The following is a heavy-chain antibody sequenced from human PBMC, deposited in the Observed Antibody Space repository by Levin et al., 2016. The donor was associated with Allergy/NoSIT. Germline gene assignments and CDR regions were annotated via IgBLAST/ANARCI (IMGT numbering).Heavy chain of an antibody. CDR2: ISAYNGNT. Sequence: ASVKVSCKASGYTFTSYGISWVRQAPGQGLEWMGWISAYNGNTNYAQKVQGRVTMTTDTSTRTAYMELRSLRSDDTAVYYCARVDCRSTTCYSVRYYYYYGVDVWGQGTTVTVSS. V-gene: IGHV1-18*01. D-gene: IGHD2-2*01. CDR1: GYTFTSYG. CDR3: ARVDCRSTTCYSVRYYYYYGVDV. J-gene: IGHJ6*02.